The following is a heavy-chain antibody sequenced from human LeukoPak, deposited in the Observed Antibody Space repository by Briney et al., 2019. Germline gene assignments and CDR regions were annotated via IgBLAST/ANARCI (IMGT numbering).Heavy chain of an antibody. J-gene: IGHJ4*02. CDR1: VGSIRSHY. CDR3: ARSPYLRTYGYGPWELPVSYFDY. V-gene: IGHV4-59*08. D-gene: IGHD1-26*01. Sequence: SQSLSLTYTVSVGSIRSHYWSWIRQPPGKGLECMGNIYYSWSPNHNPSLKSRITKSVDTSKNQFSLQLTYVTAADAAVYYCARSPYLRTYGYGPWELPVSYFDYWGQGTLVTVSS. CDR2: IYYSWSP.